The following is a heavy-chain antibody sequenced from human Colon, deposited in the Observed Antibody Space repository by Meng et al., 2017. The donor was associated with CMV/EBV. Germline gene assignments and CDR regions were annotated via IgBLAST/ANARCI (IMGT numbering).Heavy chain of an antibody. CDR3: VRDRGPIAAAASDF. Sequence: SGFFLSGHAMNWVRQAPGKGLEWVSSISGSSSYRFYADSVKGRLTISRDNSKNSLFLEMNSLRVEDSGLYYCVRDRGPIAAAASDFWGQGILVTVSS. D-gene: IGHD6-25*01. V-gene: IGHV3-21*01. J-gene: IGHJ4*02. CDR2: ISGSSSYR. CDR1: GFFLSGHA.